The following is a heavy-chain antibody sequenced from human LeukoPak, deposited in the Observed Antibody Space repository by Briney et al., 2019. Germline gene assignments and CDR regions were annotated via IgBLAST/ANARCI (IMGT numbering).Heavy chain of an antibody. J-gene: IGHJ2*01. CDR3: ARVTHYDNSGYFFEWGHEGARPGRYFDL. Sequence: PSETLSLTCTVSGGSISSSSYYWGWIRQPPGKGLEWIGSIYYSGSTYYNPSLQSRVTISIDTSKNQFSLQLSSVTAADTAVYYCARVTHYDNSGYFFEWGHEGARPGRYFDLWGRGTLVTVSS. D-gene: IGHD3-22*01. CDR1: GGSISSSSYY. V-gene: IGHV4-39*07. CDR2: IYYSGST.